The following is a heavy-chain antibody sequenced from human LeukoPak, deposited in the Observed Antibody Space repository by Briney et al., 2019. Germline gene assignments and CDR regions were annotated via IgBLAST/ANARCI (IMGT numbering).Heavy chain of an antibody. CDR3: ASKPKGYCTNGVCYSVFDY. J-gene: IGHJ4*02. Sequence: SETLSLTCTVSGGSISSGDYYWSWIRQPPGKGLEWIGYIYYSGSTYYNPSLKSRVTMSVDTSKNQFSLKLSSVTAADTAVYYCASKPKGYCTNGVCYSVFDYWGQGTLVTVSS. CDR2: IYYSGST. V-gene: IGHV4-30-4*01. CDR1: GGSISSGDYY. D-gene: IGHD2-8*01.